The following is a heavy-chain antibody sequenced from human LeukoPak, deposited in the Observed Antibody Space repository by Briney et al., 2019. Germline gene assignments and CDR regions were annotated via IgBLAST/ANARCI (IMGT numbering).Heavy chain of an antibody. CDR3: ASCLTIFGPIGY. CDR2: TSAYNGNT. J-gene: IGHJ4*02. CDR1: GYAFTSYG. Sequence: ASVKVSCKASGYAFTSYGISWVRQAPGQGLEWMGWTSAYNGNTNYAQKLQGRVTMTTDTSTSTAYMELRSLRSDDTAVYYCASCLTIFGPIGYWGQGTLVTVSS. D-gene: IGHD3-3*01. V-gene: IGHV1-18*01.